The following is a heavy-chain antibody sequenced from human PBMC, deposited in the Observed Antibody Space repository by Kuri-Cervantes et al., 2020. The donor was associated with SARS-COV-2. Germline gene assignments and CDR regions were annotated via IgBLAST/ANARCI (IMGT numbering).Heavy chain of an antibody. CDR3: AKDSDDYGDLYYFDY. V-gene: IGHV3-74*01. CDR2: INPDGSYT. CDR1: GFTFSGHW. Sequence: GGSLRLSCAASGFTFSGHWIHWVRQAPGKGLVWVSRINPDGSYTNNADSVKGRFTISRDNSKNTLYLQMNSLRAEDTAVYYCAKDSDDYGDLYYFDYWGQGTLVTVSS. J-gene: IGHJ4*02. D-gene: IGHD4-17*01.